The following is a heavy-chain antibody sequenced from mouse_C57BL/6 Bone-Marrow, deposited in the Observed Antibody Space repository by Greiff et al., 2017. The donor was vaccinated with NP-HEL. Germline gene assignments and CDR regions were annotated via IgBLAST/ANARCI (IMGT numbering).Heavy chain of an antibody. J-gene: IGHJ2*01. D-gene: IGHD4-1*01. CDR1: GYAFSSSW. CDR3: ARLTGPPGNFDY. V-gene: IGHV1-82*01. CDR2: IYPGDGDT. Sequence: VHLVESGPELVKPGASVKISCKASGYAFSSSWMNWVKQRPGKGLEWIGRIYPGDGDTNYNGKFKGKATLTADKTSSTAYMQLSSLPSEDSAVYFCARLTGPPGNFDYWGKGTTLTVSS.